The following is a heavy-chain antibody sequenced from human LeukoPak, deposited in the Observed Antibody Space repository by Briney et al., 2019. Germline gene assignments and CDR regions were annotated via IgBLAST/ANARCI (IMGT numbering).Heavy chain of an antibody. Sequence: ASVKVSCKASGYTFTGYYMHWVRQAPGQGLEWMGWINPNSGSTNYAQKSQGWVTMTRDTSISTAYMELSRLRSDDTAVYYCARGIAVAGGYYYYGMDVWGKGATVTVSS. J-gene: IGHJ6*04. CDR2: INPNSGST. CDR3: ARGIAVAGGYYYYGMDV. V-gene: IGHV1-2*04. CDR1: GYTFTGYY. D-gene: IGHD6-19*01.